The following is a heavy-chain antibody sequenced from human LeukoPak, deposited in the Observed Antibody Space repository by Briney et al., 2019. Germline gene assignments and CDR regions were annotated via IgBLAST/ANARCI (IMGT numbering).Heavy chain of an antibody. Sequence: SETLSLTCGVYGGSFSGYYWSWIRQPPGKGVEWIGEIDDSGSTNYNPSLKRPVTISVDTSKNHDSLKMTCVTAADTAVYYCARGARVVMAARFWNYWGQGTLVSVSS. CDR2: IDDSGST. V-gene: IGHV4-34*01. D-gene: IGHD2-21*01. CDR3: ARGARVVMAARFWNY. CDR1: GGSFSGYY. J-gene: IGHJ4*02.